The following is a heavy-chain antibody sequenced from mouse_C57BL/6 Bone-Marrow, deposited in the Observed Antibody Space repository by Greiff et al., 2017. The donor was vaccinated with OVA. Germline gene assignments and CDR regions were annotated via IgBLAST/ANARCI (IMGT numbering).Heavy chain of an antibody. Sequence: QVQLQQSGAELARPGASVKLSCKASGYTFTSYGISWVKQRPGQGLEWIGEIYPRSGNTYYNEKFKGKATLTADKSSSTAYMELRSLTSEDSAVYFCARHYGNYQIDYWGQGTTLTVSS. CDR1: GYTFTSYG. CDR3: ARHYGNYQIDY. J-gene: IGHJ2*01. V-gene: IGHV1-81*01. D-gene: IGHD2-1*01. CDR2: IYPRSGNT.